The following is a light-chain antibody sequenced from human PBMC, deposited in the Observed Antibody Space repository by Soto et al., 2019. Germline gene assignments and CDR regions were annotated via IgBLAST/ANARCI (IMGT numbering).Light chain of an antibody. Sequence: QSALTQPASVSGPPGQSITISCAGTNRDVGSYNLVSWYQHHPGKAPKLILYEVSQRPSGVSTRSSGSKSGDTASLTISGLQAEDEADYYCSSYAGTSPLWVFGGGTKLTVL. J-gene: IGLJ3*02. V-gene: IGLV2-23*02. CDR2: EVS. CDR3: SSYAGTSPLWV. CDR1: NRDVGSYNL.